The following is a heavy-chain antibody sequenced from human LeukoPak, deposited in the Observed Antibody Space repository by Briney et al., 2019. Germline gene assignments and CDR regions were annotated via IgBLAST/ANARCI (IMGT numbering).Heavy chain of an antibody. V-gene: IGHV3-30-3*01. CDR2: ISYDGNDK. J-gene: IGHJ4*02. Sequence: GGSLRLSCSVSGFIFSSYAMHWVRQAPGKGLEWVAVISYDGNDKYYADSVKGRFTISRDSSENTLFLQMSSLRIQDTAVYYCAREWGNSGFDYWGQGTLVTVSS. D-gene: IGHD6-25*01. CDR1: GFIFSSYA. CDR3: AREWGNSGFDY.